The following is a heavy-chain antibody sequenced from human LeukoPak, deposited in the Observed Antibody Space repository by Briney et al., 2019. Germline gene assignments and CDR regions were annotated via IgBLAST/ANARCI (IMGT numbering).Heavy chain of an antibody. Sequence: GGSLRLSCAASGFTSSDYYMSWIRQAPGKGLEWISYISGSGGSTYFADSVKGRFTISRDNAKNSLSLQMNSLRAEDTAVYYCARGTGFFDPWGQGTLVTVSS. CDR2: ISGSGGST. CDR1: GFTSSDYY. J-gene: IGHJ5*02. V-gene: IGHV3-11*04. D-gene: IGHD1-1*01. CDR3: ARGTGFFDP.